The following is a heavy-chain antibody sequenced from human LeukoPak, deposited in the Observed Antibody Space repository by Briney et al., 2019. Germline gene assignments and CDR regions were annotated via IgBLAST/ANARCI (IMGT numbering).Heavy chain of an antibody. V-gene: IGHV7-4-1*01. CDR3: YVWFGELGQDY. D-gene: IGHD3-10*01. CDR2: INTNTGNP. Sequence: ASVKVSCKASGYTFTSYAMNWVRQAPGQGLEWMGWINTNTGNPTYAQGFTGRFVFSLDTSVSTAYLQICSLKAEDTAVYCCYVWFGELGQDYWGQGTLVTVSS. CDR1: GYTFTSYA. J-gene: IGHJ4*02.